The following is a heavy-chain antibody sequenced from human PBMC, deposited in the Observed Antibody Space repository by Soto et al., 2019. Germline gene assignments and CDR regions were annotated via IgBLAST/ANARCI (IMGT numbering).Heavy chain of an antibody. D-gene: IGHD3-22*01. CDR2: IWYDGSNK. CDR1: GFTFSSYG. V-gene: IGHV3-33*01. J-gene: IGHJ4*02. CDR3: ARDQGSSGYYGTLDY. Sequence: TGGSLRLSCAASGFTFSSYGMHWVRQAPGKGLEWVAVIWYDGSNKYYADSVKGRFTISRDNSKNTLYLQMNSLRAEDTAVYYCARDQGSSGYYGTLDYWGQGTLVTVSS.